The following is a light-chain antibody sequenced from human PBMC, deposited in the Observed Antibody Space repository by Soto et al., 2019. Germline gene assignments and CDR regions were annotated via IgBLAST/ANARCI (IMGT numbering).Light chain of an antibody. V-gene: IGKV3-15*01. J-gene: IGKJ1*01. Sequence: EIGWTQSPATLSVSPGERATLSCRASQSVATNLAWYQQRPGQAPRLLIYGASTRATGIPARFSGSGSGTEFTLTISSLQSEDFAVYYCQQYNNWPPITFGQGTKVDIK. CDR3: QQYNNWPPIT. CDR1: QSVATN. CDR2: GAS.